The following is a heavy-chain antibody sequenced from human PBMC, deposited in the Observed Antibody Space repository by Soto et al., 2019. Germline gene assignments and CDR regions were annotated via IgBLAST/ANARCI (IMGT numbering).Heavy chain of an antibody. CDR3: AGDRVGGTGSYYFDY. Sequence: QVQLQESGAGLVKPSETLSLTCTVSGDSISXYXXSWIRQSPGKGLEWLGYIYYSGSTNYNPSLMRRITMAGDTSKNQCSLKVSSVTAADTAVYYCAGDRVGGTGSYYFDYWGQGTLVTVSS. V-gene: IGHV4-59*01. CDR1: GDSISXYX. D-gene: IGHD1-26*01. J-gene: IGHJ4*02. CDR2: IYYSGST.